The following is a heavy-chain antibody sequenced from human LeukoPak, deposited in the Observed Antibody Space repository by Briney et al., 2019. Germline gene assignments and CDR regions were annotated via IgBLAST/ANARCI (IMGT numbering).Heavy chain of an antibody. J-gene: IGHJ6*03. V-gene: IGHV4-39*01. CDR2: ISYSGTT. CDR1: GGSISSSDYY. D-gene: IGHD3-22*01. Sequence: PSETLSLTCIVSGGSISSSDYYWGWIRQPPGKGLEWIGRISYSGTTYYNPSLKSRVTIFVDTSNNQFSLKLTSVTAADTAVYYCARLTHSYYYDTRGYYSYYYMDVWGKGTTVTVSS. CDR3: ARLTHSYYYDTRGYYSYYYMDV.